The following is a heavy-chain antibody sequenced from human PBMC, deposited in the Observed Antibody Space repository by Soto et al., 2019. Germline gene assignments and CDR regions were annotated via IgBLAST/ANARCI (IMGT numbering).Heavy chain of an antibody. J-gene: IGHJ4*02. Sequence: SETLSLTCAVSGYSISSGYYWGWIRQSPGKGLEWIGSVYLSGVTYFNPSLKSRVTISVDTSKNQFSLKLNSMTAADTAVYYCARDDRDSTSPTFDYWGQGVLVTVSS. V-gene: IGHV4-38-2*02. CDR1: GYSISSGYY. CDR3: ARDDRDSTSPTFDY. CDR2: VYLSGVT. D-gene: IGHD6-6*01.